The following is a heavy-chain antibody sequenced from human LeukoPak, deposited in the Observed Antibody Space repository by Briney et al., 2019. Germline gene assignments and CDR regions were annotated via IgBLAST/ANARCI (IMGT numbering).Heavy chain of an antibody. CDR1: GYTFTSYA. Sequence: ASVKVSCKASGYTFTSYAMNWVRQAPGQGLEWMGWINTNTGNPTYAQGFTGRFVFSLDTSVSTAYLQISSLKAEDTAVYYCARDGPTVTTQEPDFYYYYYMDVWGKGTTVTVSS. J-gene: IGHJ6*03. V-gene: IGHV7-4-1*02. CDR2: INTNTGNP. CDR3: ARDGPTVTTQEPDFYYYYYMDV. D-gene: IGHD4-17*01.